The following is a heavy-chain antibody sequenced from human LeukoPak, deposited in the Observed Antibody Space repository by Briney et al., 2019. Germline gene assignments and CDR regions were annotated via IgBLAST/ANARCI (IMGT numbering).Heavy chain of an antibody. CDR3: ARDLFESGWTWAQPFDY. D-gene: IGHD6-19*01. J-gene: IGHJ4*02. V-gene: IGHV1-2*02. CDR1: GYTFTGYY. CDR2: INPNSGGT. Sequence: ASVKVSCKASGYTFTGYYMHWVRQAPGQGLEWMGWINPNSGGTNYAQKFQGRVTMTRDTSISTAYMELSRLRSDDTAVYYCARDLFESGWTWAQPFDYWGQGTLVTVSS.